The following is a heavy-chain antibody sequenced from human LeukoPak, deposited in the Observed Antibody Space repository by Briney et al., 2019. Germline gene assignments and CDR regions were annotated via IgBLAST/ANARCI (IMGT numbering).Heavy chain of an antibody. D-gene: IGHD6-13*01. CDR3: ARLQQEGY. CDR1: GGSLSGYY. CDR2: INHSGST. J-gene: IGHJ4*02. V-gene: IGHV4-34*01. Sequence: SETLSLTCAVYGGSLSGYYWSWIGHPPGKGLEWIGEINHSGSTNYNPSLKSRVTISVDTSKNQFSLKLSSVTAADTAVYYCARLQQEGYWGQGTLVTVSS.